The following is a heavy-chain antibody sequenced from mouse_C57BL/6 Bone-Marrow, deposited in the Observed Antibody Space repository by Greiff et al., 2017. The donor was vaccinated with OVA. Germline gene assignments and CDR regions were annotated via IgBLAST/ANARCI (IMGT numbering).Heavy chain of an antibody. D-gene: IGHD2-1*01. CDR2: IYTENGVT. Sequence: EVQLQQSGAELVRPGASVKLSRTGSCFNIKDDYMHRVKQRPEQGLEWVGWIYTENGVTEYASKVQGNATITADTSSNTAYLQLSSLTSEDTAVYYCTSYGNFDYWGQGTTLTVSS. CDR1: CFNIKDDY. V-gene: IGHV14-4*01. CDR3: TSYGNFDY. J-gene: IGHJ2*01.